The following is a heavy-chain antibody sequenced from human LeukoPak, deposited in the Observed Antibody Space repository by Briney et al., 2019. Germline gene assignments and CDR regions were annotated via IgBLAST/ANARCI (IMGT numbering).Heavy chain of an antibody. CDR1: GGSISSGAYY. CDR2: IYYSAST. J-gene: IGHJ3*01. D-gene: IGHD3-9*01. Sequence: PSETLSLTCTVSGGSISSGAYYWSWIRQHPGKGLEWIGYIYYSASTYYNPSLKSRVTISVDTSKNQFSLKLSSVTAADTAVYYCARAGGDYDILTGGAFDVWGQGTTVTVSS. CDR3: ARAGGDYDILTGGAFDV. V-gene: IGHV4-31*03.